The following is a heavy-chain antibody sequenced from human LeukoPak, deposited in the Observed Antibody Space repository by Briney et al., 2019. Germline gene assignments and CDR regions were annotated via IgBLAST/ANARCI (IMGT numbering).Heavy chain of an antibody. V-gene: IGHV3-30*18. CDR2: VSYDGINK. CDR3: PKDRSLRQQRPLGLFDF. CDR1: GFTFSSYG. J-gene: IGHJ4*02. D-gene: IGHD6-25*01. Sequence: HAGRSLRLSCAASGFTFSSYGMHWVRQAPGKGLEWVAVVSYDGINKYYADSVKGRFTISRDNSKNTLYLQMNSLRAEDTAVYYCPKDRSLRQQRPLGLFDFWGQGTLVTVSS.